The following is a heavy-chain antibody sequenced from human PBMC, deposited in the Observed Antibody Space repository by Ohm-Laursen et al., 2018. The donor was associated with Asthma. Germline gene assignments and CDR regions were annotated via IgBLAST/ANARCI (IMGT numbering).Heavy chain of an antibody. D-gene: IGHD2-2*01. J-gene: IGHJ4*02. CDR3: ARGYQAADY. CDR2: IWYDGSNK. CDR1: GFTFSSYG. V-gene: IGHV3-33*01. Sequence: SLRLSCTAPGFTFSSYGMHWVRQAPGKGLEWVAVIWYDGSNKYYADSVKGRFTISRDNSKNTLYLQMNSLRAEDTAVYYCARGYQAADYWGQGTLVTVSS.